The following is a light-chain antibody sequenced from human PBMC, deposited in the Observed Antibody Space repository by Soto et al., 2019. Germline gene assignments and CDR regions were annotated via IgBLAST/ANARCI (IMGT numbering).Light chain of an antibody. Sequence: QSALPQPRSLSGSPGQSVTISCTGTSSDVGGYNYVSWYQQHPGKAPKLMIYAVNARPSGVPDRFSGSKSGNTASLTISGLQAEDEADYYCCSYAGSYTYVFGTGTKVTVL. CDR2: AVN. J-gene: IGLJ1*01. V-gene: IGLV2-11*01. CDR3: CSYAGSYTYV. CDR1: SSDVGGYNY.